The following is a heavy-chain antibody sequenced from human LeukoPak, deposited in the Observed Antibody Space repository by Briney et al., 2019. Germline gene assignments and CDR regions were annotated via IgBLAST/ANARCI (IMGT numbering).Heavy chain of an antibody. J-gene: IGHJ4*02. CDR2: ISSSGSTI. CDR1: GFTFSSYE. CDR3: ARGHSSGYYYFDY. V-gene: IGHV3-48*03. D-gene: IGHD3-22*01. Sequence: PGGSLRLSCAASGFTFSSYEMNWVRQAPGKGLEWVSYISSSGSTIYYADSIRGRFTISRDNAKNSLYLQMNSLRAEDTAVYYCARGHSSGYYYFDYWGQGTLVTVSS.